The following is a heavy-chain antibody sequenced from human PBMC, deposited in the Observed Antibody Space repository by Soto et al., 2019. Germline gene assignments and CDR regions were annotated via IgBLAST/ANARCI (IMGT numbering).Heavy chain of an antibody. CDR3: AGGQGEYSASEDY. V-gene: IGHV3-11*06. D-gene: IGHD5-12*01. CDR1: GCTFSDYY. Sequence: QVQLVESGGGLVKPGGSLRLSCAASGCTFSDYYMNWIRQAPGKGLEWVSFISYSGSYTNYVDSVKGRFTISRDNAKNSLYLQMNSLRVEDTAIYYCAGGQGEYSASEDYWGQGTLVTVSS. J-gene: IGHJ4*02. CDR2: ISYSGSYT.